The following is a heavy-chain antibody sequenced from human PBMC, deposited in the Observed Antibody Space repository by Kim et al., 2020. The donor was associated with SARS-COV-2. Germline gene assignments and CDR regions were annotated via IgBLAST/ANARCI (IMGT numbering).Heavy chain of an antibody. CDR3: ARGGIGD. V-gene: IGHV3-53*01. J-gene: IGHJ4*02. D-gene: IGHD3-16*01. Sequence: GGTMDNADSVKGRFTMSKDNSKNLFYLQMHALGAEDTALYYCARGGIGDWGQGTLVTVSS. CDR2: GGTM.